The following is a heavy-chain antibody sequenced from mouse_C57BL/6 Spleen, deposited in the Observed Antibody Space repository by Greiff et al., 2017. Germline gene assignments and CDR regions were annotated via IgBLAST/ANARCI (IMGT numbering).Heavy chain of an antibody. CDR1: GFPFSDYG. V-gene: IGHV5-17*01. CDR3: APDDGYLVYALYY. J-gene: IGHJ4*01. D-gene: IGHD2-3*01. Sequence: EVKVEESGGGLVKPGGSLKISCAASGFPFSDYGMHWVRQAPEKGLEWVANISSGSSTIYYEDTVKGRFTLSRDNAKTNLFLQMTMLRSEDTAIYYCAPDDGYLVYALYYWCQGTSVTFSS. CDR2: ISSGSSTI.